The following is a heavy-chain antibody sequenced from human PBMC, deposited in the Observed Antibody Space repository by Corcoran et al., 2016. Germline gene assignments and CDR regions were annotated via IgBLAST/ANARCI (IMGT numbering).Heavy chain of an antibody. V-gene: IGHV1-2*02. D-gene: IGHD3-22*01. J-gene: IGHJ5*02. CDR1: GYTFTGYF. Sequence: QVRLVQSGAEVKKPGASVKVSCKASGYTFTGYFMHWVRQAPGQGLEWMGWINPNSGGTNYAQKFQGRVTMTRDTSISTAYMELSRLRSDDTAVYYCARGPPYYYDSSGYYYGTNWFDPWGQGTLVTVSS. CDR3: ARGPPYYYDSSGYYYGTNWFDP. CDR2: INPNSGGT.